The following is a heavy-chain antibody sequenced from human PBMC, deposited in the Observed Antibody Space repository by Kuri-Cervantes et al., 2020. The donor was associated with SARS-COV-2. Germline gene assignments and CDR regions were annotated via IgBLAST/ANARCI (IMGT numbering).Heavy chain of an antibody. CDR3: AKDMYYDSSGFYDAFDI. D-gene: IGHD3-22*01. J-gene: IGHJ3*02. V-gene: IGHV3-30*02. CDR1: GFTFSSYG. CDR2: IRYDGSNK. Sequence: GGCLRLSCAASGFTFSSYGMHWVRQAPGKGLEWVAFIRYDGSNKYYADSVKGRFTISRDNSKNTLYLQMNSLRAEDTAVYYCAKDMYYDSSGFYDAFDIWGQGTMVTVSS.